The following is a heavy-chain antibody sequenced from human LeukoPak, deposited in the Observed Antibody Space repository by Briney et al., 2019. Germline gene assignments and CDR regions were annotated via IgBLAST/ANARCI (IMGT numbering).Heavy chain of an antibody. CDR3: ARLLWSPHGLSACDI. J-gene: IGHJ3*02. V-gene: IGHV5-51*07. Sequence: GESLKISCKGSGYTFITYWIAWVHQMPGKGLEWMGIIYPGDSDTRYSPSFQGQVTISVDKSISTAYLQWSSVKASDTAIYYCARLLWSPHGLSACDIWGLGTRDTVSS. D-gene: IGHD3-10*01. CDR1: GYTFITYW. CDR2: IYPGDSDT.